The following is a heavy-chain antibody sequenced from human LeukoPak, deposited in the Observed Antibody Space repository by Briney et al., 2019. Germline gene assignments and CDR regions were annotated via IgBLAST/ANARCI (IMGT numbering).Heavy chain of an antibody. V-gene: IGHV4-38-2*02. CDR2: IYHSGST. Sequence: SETLSLTCTVSGYSISSGYYWGWIRQPPGKGLEWIGSIYHSGSTYYNPSLKSRVTISVDTSKNQFSLKLSSVTAADTAVYYCARDSDLGYYYDSSGYSPGGWFDPWGQGTLVTVSS. CDR1: GYSISSGYY. J-gene: IGHJ5*02. CDR3: ARDSDLGYYYDSSGYSPGGWFDP. D-gene: IGHD3-22*01.